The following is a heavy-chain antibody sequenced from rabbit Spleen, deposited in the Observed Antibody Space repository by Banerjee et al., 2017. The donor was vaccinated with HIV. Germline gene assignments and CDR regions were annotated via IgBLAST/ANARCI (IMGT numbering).Heavy chain of an antibody. V-gene: IGHV1S7*01. Sequence: HLKESGGGLVQPGGSLKLSCTASGFTLSSYYMNWVRQAPGKGLEWIGYIDPVFGITYYANWVNGRFTISSHNAQNTLYLQLNSLTVADTATYFCARDPAYASGSGAYIPYLWGPGTLVTVS. J-gene: IGHJ6*01. D-gene: IGHD1-1*01. CDR1: GFTLSSYY. CDR2: IDPVFGIT. CDR3: ARDPAYASGSGAYIPYL.